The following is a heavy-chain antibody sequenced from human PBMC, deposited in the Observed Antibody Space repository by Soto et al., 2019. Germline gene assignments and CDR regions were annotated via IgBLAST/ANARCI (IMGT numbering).Heavy chain of an antibody. CDR2: ISGSGGST. D-gene: IGHD1-7*01. CDR1: GFTFSSYA. Sequence: GGSLRLSCAASGFTFSSYAMSWVRRAPGKGLEWVSAISGSGGSTYYADSVKGRFTISRDNSKNTLYLQMNSLRAEDTAVYYCATDFRGTGFQLSWGQGTLVTVSS. V-gene: IGHV3-23*01. J-gene: IGHJ4*02. CDR3: ATDFRGTGFQLS.